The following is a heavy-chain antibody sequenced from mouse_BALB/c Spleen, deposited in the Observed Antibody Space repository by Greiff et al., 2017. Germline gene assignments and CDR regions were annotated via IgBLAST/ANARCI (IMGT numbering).Heavy chain of an antibody. CDR1: GYTFTSYV. Sequence: VQLKESGPELVKPGASVKMSCKASGYTFTSYVMHWVKQKPGQGLEWIGYINPYNDGTKYNEKFKGKATLTSDKSSSTAYMELSSLTSEDSAVYYCARRGWDGAMDYWGQGTSVTVSS. J-gene: IGHJ4*01. CDR2: INPYNDGT. D-gene: IGHD4-1*01. V-gene: IGHV1-14*01. CDR3: ARRGWDGAMDY.